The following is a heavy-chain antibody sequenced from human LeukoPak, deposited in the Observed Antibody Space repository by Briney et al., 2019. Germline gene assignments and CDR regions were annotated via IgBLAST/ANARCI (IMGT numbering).Heavy chain of an antibody. CDR1: GFTFSSYS. J-gene: IGHJ3*02. Sequence: GGSLRLSCAASGFTFSSYSMNWVRQAPGKGLEWVSSISSSSSYIYYADSVKGRFTISRDNAKNSLYLQMNSLRAEDTAVYYCARDESSYYGHDAFDIWGQGTMVTVSS. D-gene: IGHD3-10*01. CDR3: ARDESSYYGHDAFDI. CDR2: ISSSSSYI. V-gene: IGHV3-21*01.